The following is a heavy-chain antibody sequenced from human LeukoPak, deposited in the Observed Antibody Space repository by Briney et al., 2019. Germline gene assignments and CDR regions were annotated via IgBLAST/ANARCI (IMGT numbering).Heavy chain of an antibody. Sequence: GGSLRLSCAASGFTFSSYSMNWVRQAPGKGLEWVSYISISTSSIYYADSVKGRFTISRDNAKNSLYLQMNSLRAEDTAVYYCARDNSVEDTAWWFDPWGQGTLVTVSS. J-gene: IGHJ5*02. D-gene: IGHD4-23*01. V-gene: IGHV3-48*01. CDR3: ARDNSVEDTAWWFDP. CDR2: ISISTSSI. CDR1: GFTFSSYS.